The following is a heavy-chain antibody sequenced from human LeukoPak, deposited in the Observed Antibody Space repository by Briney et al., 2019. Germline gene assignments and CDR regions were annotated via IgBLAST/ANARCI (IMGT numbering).Heavy chain of an antibody. CDR1: GFTFSRNG. CDR2: IRFDGRNK. V-gene: IGHV3-30*02. Sequence: GGSLRLSCAASGFTFSRNGMHWVRQAPGKGLEWVAFIRFDGRNKYYADSVKGRFTISRDNAKNSLYLQMNSLRAEDTAVYYCARDPSPKTYYYDSSGQPHDAFDIWGQGTMVTVSS. CDR3: ARDPSPKTYYYDSSGQPHDAFDI. D-gene: IGHD3-22*01. J-gene: IGHJ3*02.